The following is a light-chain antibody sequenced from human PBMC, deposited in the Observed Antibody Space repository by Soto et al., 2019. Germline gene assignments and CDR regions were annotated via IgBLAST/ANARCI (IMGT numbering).Light chain of an antibody. V-gene: IGKV1-33*01. CDR2: DAD. CDR1: QDISNY. J-gene: IGKJ2*01. CDR3: QHYDDS. Sequence: DIQMTQSPSSLSASVGDRVTITCQASQDISNYLNWYQQKPGKAPKLLIFDADNLETGVPSRFSGSGSGTDFAFTISSLQPDDIATHYCQHYDDSFGQGTKVDIK.